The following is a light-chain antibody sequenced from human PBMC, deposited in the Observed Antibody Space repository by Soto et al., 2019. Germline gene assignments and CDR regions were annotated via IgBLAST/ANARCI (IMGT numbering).Light chain of an antibody. CDR1: SSDVGAYNY. V-gene: IGLV2-14*01. J-gene: IGLJ1*01. Sequence: QSALTQPASVSGSPGQSITISCTGTSSDVGAYNYVSWYQQHPVKAPKLIIYEVNNRPSGVSNRFSGSKSGNTASLTMSGLQAEDEADYYCSSHTRSSAYVFGTGTKLTV. CDR3: SSHTRSSAYV. CDR2: EVN.